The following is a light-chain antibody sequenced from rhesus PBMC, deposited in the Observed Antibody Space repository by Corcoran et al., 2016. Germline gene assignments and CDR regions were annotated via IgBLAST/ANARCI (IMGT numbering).Light chain of an antibody. V-gene: IGLV2-26*02. J-gene: IGLJ1*01. CDR1: SSGIASYSD. CDR3: CSYTTSSTYI. Sequence: QAALTQPPSVSKSLGQSVTISCPGTSSGIASYSDVSWYQQHPGKAPRLLIYSVSNRPSGVSDRFSGSKSGNTASLTISGLQAEDEADYYCCSYTTSSTYIFGVGTRLTVL. CDR2: SVS.